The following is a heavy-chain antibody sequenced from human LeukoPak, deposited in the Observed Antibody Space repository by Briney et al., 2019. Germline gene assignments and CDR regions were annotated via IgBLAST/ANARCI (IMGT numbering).Heavy chain of an antibody. J-gene: IGHJ3*02. V-gene: IGHV7-4-1*02. Sequence: ASVKVSCKAAGYTFISYAMNWVRQAPGQGLEWMGWINTNTGNPTYAQGFTGRFVFSLDTSVSTAYLQISSLKAEDTAVYYCARWGSLAYDAFDIWGQGTMVTVSS. D-gene: IGHD2-21*01. CDR3: ARWGSLAYDAFDI. CDR1: GYTFISYA. CDR2: INTNTGNP.